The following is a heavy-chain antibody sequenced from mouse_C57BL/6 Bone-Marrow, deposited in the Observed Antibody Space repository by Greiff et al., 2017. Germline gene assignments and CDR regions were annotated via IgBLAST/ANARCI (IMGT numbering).Heavy chain of an antibody. CDR1: GYTFTSYG. Sequence: VQVVESGAELARPGASVKLSCKASGYTFTSYGISWVKQRTGQGLEWIGEIYPRSGNTYYNEKFKGKATLTADKSSSTAYMELRSLTSEDSAVYFWARGYDGSSLNWYFDVWGTETTVTVSS. CDR2: IYPRSGNT. D-gene: IGHD1-1*01. J-gene: IGHJ1*03. CDR3: ARGYDGSSLNWYFDV. V-gene: IGHV1-81*01.